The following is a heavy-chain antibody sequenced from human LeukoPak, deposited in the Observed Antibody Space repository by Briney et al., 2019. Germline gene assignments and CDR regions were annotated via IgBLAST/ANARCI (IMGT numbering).Heavy chain of an antibody. CDR1: GFTFSNYA. J-gene: IGHJ4*02. D-gene: IGHD6-13*01. CDR2: ISGSGGRT. Sequence: GGSLRLSCAASGFTFSNYAMSWVRQAPGKGLEWVSAISGSGGRTYYADSVKGRFTISRDNSKNTLYLQMNTLRAEDTAVYYCAKVGGIAAAGIGFWGQGTLVTVSS. V-gene: IGHV3-23*01. CDR3: AKVGGIAAAGIGF.